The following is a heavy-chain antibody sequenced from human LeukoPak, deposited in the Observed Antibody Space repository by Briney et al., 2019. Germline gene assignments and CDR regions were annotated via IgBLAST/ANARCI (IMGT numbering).Heavy chain of an antibody. J-gene: IGHJ4*02. CDR1: GYTFTGYF. Sequence: GASVKVSCKASGYTFTGYFIHWVRQAPGQGLEWMGWINPNSDGTNYAQKFQGRVTMTRDTSISTAYMELSRLRSDDTAVYYCARIRRDSSGYFVYYFDYWGQGTLVTVSS. CDR3: ARIRRDSSGYFVYYFDY. D-gene: IGHD3-22*01. CDR2: INPNSDGT. V-gene: IGHV1-2*02.